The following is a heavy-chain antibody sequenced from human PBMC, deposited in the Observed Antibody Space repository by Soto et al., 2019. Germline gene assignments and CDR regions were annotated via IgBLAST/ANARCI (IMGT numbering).Heavy chain of an antibody. D-gene: IGHD3-22*01. V-gene: IGHV4-61*08. CDR2: ICFTGDT. Sequence: PSETLSITCTVSGDYVSGGGYYWTWIRQPPGKGLEWIGYICFTGDTTYNRSLRSRVTIAMHTSKNQFSLKLTSATAADTSFYYCWRGGHYYHSMIWGPGTLVTVSS. CDR3: WRGGHYYHSMI. CDR1: GDYVSGGGYY. J-gene: IGHJ4*02.